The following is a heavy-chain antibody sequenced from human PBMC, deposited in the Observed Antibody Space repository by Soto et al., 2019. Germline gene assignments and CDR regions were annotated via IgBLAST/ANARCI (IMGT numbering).Heavy chain of an antibody. J-gene: IGHJ4*02. CDR2: ISGIRDYI. V-gene: IGHV3-21*06. D-gene: IGHD3-22*01. Sequence: GGSLRLSHAASGLTFSYYTVHWVRWALGKGLEWVSSISGIRDYIRYADSVKGRFTISRDNAKTSLYLQMNSLTAEDTAVYYCSREGVHNYNEYYFDYWGQGTLVTVSS. CDR3: SREGVHNYNEYYFDY. CDR1: GLTFSYYT.